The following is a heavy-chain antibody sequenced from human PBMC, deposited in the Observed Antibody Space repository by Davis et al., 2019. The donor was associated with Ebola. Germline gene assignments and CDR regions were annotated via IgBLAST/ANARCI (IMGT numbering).Heavy chain of an antibody. J-gene: IGHJ2*01. CDR3: VRGRGLRSSYFDL. Sequence: GESLKISCKGSGYSFTSYWIGWVRQMPGKGLEWMGIIYPGDSDTRYRPSFQGQVTISADKSISTAYLQWSSLKASDTAMYYGVRGRGLRSSYFDLWGRGTLVTVSS. CDR1: GYSFTSYW. V-gene: IGHV5-51*01. CDR2: IYPGDSDT. D-gene: IGHD2-15*01.